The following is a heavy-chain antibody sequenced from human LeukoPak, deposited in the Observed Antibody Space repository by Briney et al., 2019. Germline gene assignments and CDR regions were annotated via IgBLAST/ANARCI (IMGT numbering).Heavy chain of an antibody. D-gene: IGHD5-18*01. Sequence: ASVKVSCKASGYTFSSYGVTWVRQAPGQGLEWMGWISAYNGNTNYAQKLQGRVTMTTDTSTSTAYMELRSLRSDDTAVYYCARGRGYGYGEYFDYWGQGTLVTVSS. J-gene: IGHJ4*02. CDR2: ISAYNGNT. CDR1: GYTFSSYG. CDR3: ARGRGYGYGEYFDY. V-gene: IGHV1-18*01.